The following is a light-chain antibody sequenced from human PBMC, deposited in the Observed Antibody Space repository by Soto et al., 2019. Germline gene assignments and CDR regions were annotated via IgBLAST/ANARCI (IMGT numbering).Light chain of an antibody. Sequence: QSVLTQPPSASGTPGQGVTISCSGSNANIGSNIVNWYQQFPGTAPKLLIYSRTQRPSGVPDRFSSSKSGTSASLAISGLQSEDEAYYYCSAWDDSLNALAFGGGTKLTVL. CDR3: SAWDDSLNALA. CDR2: SRT. J-gene: IGLJ2*01. V-gene: IGLV1-44*01. CDR1: NANIGSNI.